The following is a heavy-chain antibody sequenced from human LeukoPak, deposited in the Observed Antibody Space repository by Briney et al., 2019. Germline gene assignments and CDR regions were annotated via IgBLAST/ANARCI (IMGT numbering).Heavy chain of an antibody. CDR1: GFTFRSHG. D-gene: IGHD5-24*01. CDR2: IKQDGSKK. CDR3: TRVGYIDEGIDY. V-gene: IGHV3-7*04. Sequence: GGSLRLSCAASGFTFRSHGMHWVRQAPGKGLEWVANIKQDGSKKSYVDSVKGRFTISRDNAKNSLYLQMNSLRAEDMAIYYCTRVGYIDEGIDYWGQGTLVTVSS. J-gene: IGHJ4*02.